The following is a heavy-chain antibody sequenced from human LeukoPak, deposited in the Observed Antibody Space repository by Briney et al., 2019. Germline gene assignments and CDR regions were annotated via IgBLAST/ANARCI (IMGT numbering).Heavy chain of an antibody. J-gene: IGHJ3*02. CDR2: ISAYNGNT. Sequence: ASVKVSCKASGYTFTSYGISWVRQAPGQGLEWMGWISAYNGNTNYAQKFQGRVTMTEDTSTDTAYMELSSLRSEDTAVYYCATVSGYYYDSSGAFDIWGQGTMVTVSS. CDR3: ATVSGYYYDSSGAFDI. D-gene: IGHD3-22*01. V-gene: IGHV1-18*01. CDR1: GYTFTSYG.